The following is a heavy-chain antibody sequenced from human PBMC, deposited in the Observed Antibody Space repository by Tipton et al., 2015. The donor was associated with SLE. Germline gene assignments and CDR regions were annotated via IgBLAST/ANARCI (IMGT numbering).Heavy chain of an antibody. V-gene: IGHV4-59*01. J-gene: IGHJ3*02. CDR3: ARTIYGSATNAFDI. Sequence: TLSLTCTVSGGSISSYYWSWIRQPPGKGLEWIGYIYYSGSTNYNPPLKSRVTISVDTSKNQFSLKLSSVTAADTAVYYCARTIYGSATNAFDIWGQGTMVTVSS. D-gene: IGHD1-26*01. CDR1: GGSISSYY. CDR2: IYYSGST.